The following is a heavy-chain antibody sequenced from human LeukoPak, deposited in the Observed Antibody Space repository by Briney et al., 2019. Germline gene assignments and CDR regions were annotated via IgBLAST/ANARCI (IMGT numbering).Heavy chain of an antibody. D-gene: IGHD6-25*01. CDR1: GFTFSAYG. Sequence: PGGSLRLSCAASGFTFSAYGMIWVRQAPGKRLEWVSAIGGGGDTTYYADSVKGRFTISRDNSKNTMYLQMTSLRVEDTAMYYCVKLVASGSAYWGQGTLVTVSS. J-gene: IGHJ4*02. CDR3: VKLVASGSAY. CDR2: IGGGGDTT. V-gene: IGHV3-23*01.